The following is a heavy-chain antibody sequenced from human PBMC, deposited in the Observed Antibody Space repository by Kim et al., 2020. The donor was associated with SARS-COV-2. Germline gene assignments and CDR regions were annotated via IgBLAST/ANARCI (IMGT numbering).Heavy chain of an antibody. Sequence: GGSLRLSCAASGFTFKNAWMSWVRQAAGKGLEWVGRIKSKTDGGTIDYAALVKGRFTISRDDSKNTVYMQMNSQIEDTAVYYCTTEGSWGRGTLVTVSS. V-gene: IGHV3-15*01. D-gene: IGHD6-19*01. CDR3: TTEGS. CDR2: IKSKTDGGTI. J-gene: IGHJ1*01. CDR1: GFTFKNAW.